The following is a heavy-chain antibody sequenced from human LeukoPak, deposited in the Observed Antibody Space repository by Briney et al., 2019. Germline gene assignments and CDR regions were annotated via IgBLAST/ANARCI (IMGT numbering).Heavy chain of an antibody. D-gene: IGHD1-7*01. CDR2: INWNGGST. J-gene: IGHJ4*02. Sequence: PGGSLRLSCAASGFTFDDYGMSWVRQAPGKGLEWVSGINWNGGSTGYADSVKGRFTISRDNAKNSLYLQMNSLRAEDTALYYCARGWAPNWNCVVWYWGQGTLVTVSS. V-gene: IGHV3-20*04. CDR3: ARGWAPNWNCVVWY. CDR1: GFTFDDYG.